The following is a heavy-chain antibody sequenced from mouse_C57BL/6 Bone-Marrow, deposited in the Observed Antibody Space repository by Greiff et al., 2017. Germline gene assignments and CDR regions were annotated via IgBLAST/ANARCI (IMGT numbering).Heavy chain of an antibody. CDR2: IDPETGGT. J-gene: IGHJ3*01. CDR3: TPFGWFAY. D-gene: IGHD3-1*01. CDR1: GYTFTDYE. Sequence: VHLVESGAELVRPGASVTLSCKASGYTFTDYEMHWVKQTPVHGLEWIGAIDPETGGTAYNQKFKGKAILTADKSSSTAYMELRSLTSEDSAVYYCTPFGWFAYWGQGTLVTVSA. V-gene: IGHV1-15*01.